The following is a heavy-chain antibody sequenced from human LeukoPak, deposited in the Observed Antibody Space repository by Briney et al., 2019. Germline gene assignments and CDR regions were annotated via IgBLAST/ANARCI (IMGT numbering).Heavy chain of an antibody. CDR3: AKVSDLAATSNWFDP. Sequence: PGGSLRLSCAASGFTFSSYAMSWVRQAPGKGLEWVSAISGSGGSTYYADSVKGRFTISRDNSENTLYLQMNSLRAEDTAVYYCAKVSDLAATSNWFDPWGQGTLVTVSS. J-gene: IGHJ5*02. CDR2: ISGSGGST. D-gene: IGHD2-15*01. CDR1: GFTFSSYA. V-gene: IGHV3-23*01.